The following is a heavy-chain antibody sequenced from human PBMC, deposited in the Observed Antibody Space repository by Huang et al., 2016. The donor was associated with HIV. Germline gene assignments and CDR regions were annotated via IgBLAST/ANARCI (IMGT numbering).Heavy chain of an antibody. D-gene: IGHD3-3*01. CDR1: GYTFTSYG. Sequence: QVQLVQSGAEVKKPGASVKVSCKASGYTFTSYGISWVRQAPGQGLEWMGWSSGYNGNTNDAQKLQGRVTMTTDTSTRTAYMELRSLRSDDTAVYYCATDSKIFGVVTRPPLDYWGQGTLVTVSS. CDR3: ATDSKIFGVVTRPPLDY. J-gene: IGHJ4*02. CDR2: SSGYNGNT. V-gene: IGHV1-18*01.